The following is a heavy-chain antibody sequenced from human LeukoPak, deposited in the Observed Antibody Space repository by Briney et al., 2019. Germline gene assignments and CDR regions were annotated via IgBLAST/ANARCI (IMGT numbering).Heavy chain of an antibody. CDR3: ARPRSYYDSSGYGY. D-gene: IGHD3-22*01. CDR1: GFTFSDYY. V-gene: IGHV3-11*04. CDR2: ISSSGSTI. Sequence: TGGSLRLSCAASGFTFSDYYMSWIRQAPGKGLEWVSYISSSGSTIYYADSVKGRFTISRDNAKNSLYLQMNSLRAEDTAVYYCARPRSYYDSSGYGYWGQGTLVTVSS. J-gene: IGHJ4*02.